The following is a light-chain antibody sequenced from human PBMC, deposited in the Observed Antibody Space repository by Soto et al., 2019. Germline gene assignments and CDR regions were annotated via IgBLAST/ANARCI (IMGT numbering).Light chain of an antibody. Sequence: QSALTQPPSVSGSPGQSVAISCTGSSSDVGSNNRVSWYHQPPGTAPKLIIYDVTNRPSGVPDRFSGSKSGNTASLTISGLQAEDEADYYCSSYTTSNTCVFGTGTKVTVL. CDR2: DVT. CDR1: SSDVGSNNR. J-gene: IGLJ1*01. CDR3: SSYTTSNTCV. V-gene: IGLV2-18*02.